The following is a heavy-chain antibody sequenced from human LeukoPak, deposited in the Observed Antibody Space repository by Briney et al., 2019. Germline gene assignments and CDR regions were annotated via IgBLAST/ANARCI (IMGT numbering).Heavy chain of an antibody. J-gene: IGHJ6*03. CDR2: INQDGSDK. CDR3: ARSGTTRIYYYYYMDV. CDR1: GFTFNTYW. D-gene: IGHD4-11*01. V-gene: IGHV3-7*01. Sequence: GGSLRLSCAASGFTFNTYWMSWVRQAPGKGLEWVANINQDGSDKYYVDSVKGRFTISRDNAKNSLYLQMNSLRAEDTAVYYCARSGTTRIYYYYYMDVWGKGTTVTVSS.